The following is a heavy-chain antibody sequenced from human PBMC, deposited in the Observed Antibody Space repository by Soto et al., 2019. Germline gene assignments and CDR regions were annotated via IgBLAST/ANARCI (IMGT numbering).Heavy chain of an antibody. D-gene: IGHD5-18*01. V-gene: IGHV4-59*01. Sequence: QVQLQESGPGLVKPSETLSLTCTVSGGSISSYYWSWIRQPPGKGLEWIGYIYYSGSTNYNPSLKSRVTMSVDTSKIQFSLKLSSVTAADTAVYYCARFPRGYSYGHFDYWGQGTLVTVSS. J-gene: IGHJ4*02. CDR3: ARFPRGYSYGHFDY. CDR1: GGSISSYY. CDR2: IYYSGST.